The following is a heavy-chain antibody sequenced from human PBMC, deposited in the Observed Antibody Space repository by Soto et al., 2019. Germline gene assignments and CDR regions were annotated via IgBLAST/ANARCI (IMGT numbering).Heavy chain of an antibody. CDR1: GFTFTSYA. Sequence: QVHLVQSGAEVKMPGASVKVSCKASGFTFTSYAFTWVRQAPGQGLEWMGWISAYNGNTNYARNFRGRVTRTTDSSTSTVYMELGSLTSDDTAVYFCARDFTGWPPDGVDSWGQGTLVSVS. V-gene: IGHV1-18*01. CDR2: ISAYNGNT. D-gene: IGHD6-19*01. J-gene: IGHJ4*02. CDR3: ARDFTGWPPDGVDS.